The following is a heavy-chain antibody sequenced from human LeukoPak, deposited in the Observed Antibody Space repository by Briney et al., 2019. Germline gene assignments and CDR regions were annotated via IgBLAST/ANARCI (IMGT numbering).Heavy chain of an antibody. V-gene: IGHV4-31*03. CDR3: ARTWIQLWNIDY. J-gene: IGHJ4*02. Sequence: TSETLSLTCTVSGGSISSGGYYWSWIRQHPGKGLEWIGYIYYSGSTYYDPSLKSRVTISVDTSKNQFSLKLSSVTAADTAVYYCARTWIQLWNIDYWGQGTLVTVSS. CDR2: IYYSGST. CDR1: GGSISSGGYY. D-gene: IGHD5-18*01.